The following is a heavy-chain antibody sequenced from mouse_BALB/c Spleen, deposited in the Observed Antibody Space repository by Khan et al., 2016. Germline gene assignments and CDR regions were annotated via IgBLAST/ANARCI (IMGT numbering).Heavy chain of an antibody. CDR2: ISSGSSTI. J-gene: IGHJ2*01. CDR3: TRWDY. Sequence: EVELVESGGGLVQPGGSRKLSCAASGFTFSRFGMHWVRQTPEKGLEWVAFISSGSSTIYYTDTLKGRFTISRDNPKNALLLQMTSLRSEDTAMYYCTRWDYWGQGTTLTVSS. V-gene: IGHV5-17*02. CDR1: GFTFSRFG.